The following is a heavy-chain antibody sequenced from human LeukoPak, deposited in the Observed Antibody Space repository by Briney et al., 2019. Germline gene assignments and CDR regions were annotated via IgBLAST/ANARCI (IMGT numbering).Heavy chain of an antibody. J-gene: IGHJ4*02. CDR1: GLTFSNAW. V-gene: IGHV3-15*01. CDR3: TTQSPY. CDR2: IKSRADGGTA. Sequence: GGSLRLSCVASGLTFSNAWMSWVRQAPGQGLEWVGRIKSRADGGTAEYAAPVQGRFTISRDDSRNTLSLQMSSLKTEDTAVYYCTTQSPYWGQGTLVTVSS.